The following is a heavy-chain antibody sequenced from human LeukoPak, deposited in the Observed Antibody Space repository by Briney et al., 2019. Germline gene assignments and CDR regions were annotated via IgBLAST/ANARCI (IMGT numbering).Heavy chain of an antibody. D-gene: IGHD3-22*01. Sequence: SETLSLTCTVSGGSISSGDYYWSWIRQPPGKGLEWIGYIYCSGSTYYNPSLRIRVTISVDTSKNQFSLKLSSVAAADTAVYYCARGLDGYDSSGLDYWGQGTLVTVSS. CDR1: GGSISSGDYY. CDR2: IYCSGST. V-gene: IGHV4-30-4*01. CDR3: ARGLDGYDSSGLDY. J-gene: IGHJ4*02.